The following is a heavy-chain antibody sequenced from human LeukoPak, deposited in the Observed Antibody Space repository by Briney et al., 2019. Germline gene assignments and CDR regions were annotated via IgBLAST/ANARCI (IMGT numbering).Heavy chain of an antibody. D-gene: IGHD3-10*01. Sequence: ASVKVSCKASGYTFTSYGISWVRQAPGQGLEWMGWISAYNGNTNYAQKLQGRVTMTTDTSTSTPYMELRSLRSDDTAVYYCARDMRNNYYGSGSYKDAFDIWGQGTMVTVSS. J-gene: IGHJ3*02. V-gene: IGHV1-18*01. CDR2: ISAYNGNT. CDR3: ARDMRNNYYGSGSYKDAFDI. CDR1: GYTFTSYG.